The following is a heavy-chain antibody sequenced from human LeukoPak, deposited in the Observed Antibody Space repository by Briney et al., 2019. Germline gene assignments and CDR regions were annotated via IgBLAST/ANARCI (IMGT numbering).Heavy chain of an antibody. Sequence: TLSLTCAVYGGSFSGYYWSWIRQPPGKGLEYIGFIRYTGSTNYSPSLKSRVTISVDGSRNQLSLNLSSVTAADTAVYYCARHYASGTYPLDYWGQGTLVTVSS. CDR2: IRYTGST. V-gene: IGHV4-59*08. J-gene: IGHJ4*02. CDR1: GGSFSGYY. CDR3: ARHYASGTYPLDY. D-gene: IGHD3-10*01.